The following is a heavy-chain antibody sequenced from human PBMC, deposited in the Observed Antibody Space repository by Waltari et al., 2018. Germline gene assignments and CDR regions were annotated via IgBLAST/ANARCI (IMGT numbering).Heavy chain of an antibody. CDR1: GFTFTSYA. Sequence: EVQLLESGGGLVQPGGSLRLSCAASGFTFTSYAMTWVRQVPGKGLEWVSSISTSGTTYHADSVKGRFTISRDNSKNTLYLQMNSLRAEDTALYYCAKDFQGTFPDAFDVWGQGTMVTVSS. CDR3: AKDFQGTFPDAFDV. D-gene: IGHD1-1*01. V-gene: IGHV3-23*01. CDR2: ISTSGTT. J-gene: IGHJ3*01.